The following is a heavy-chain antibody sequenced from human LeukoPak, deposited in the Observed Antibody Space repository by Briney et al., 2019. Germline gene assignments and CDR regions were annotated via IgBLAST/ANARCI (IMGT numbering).Heavy chain of an antibody. Sequence: GASVKVSCKASGYTFTSNYIHWVRQAPGQGLEWMGMIYPRDGSTSYAQKFQGRVTVTRDTSTSTVHMELSGLRSEDTAVYYCARDQEGFDYWGQGNPGHRLL. CDR2: IYPRDGST. V-gene: IGHV1-46*01. CDR3: ARDQEGFDY. J-gene: IGHJ4*02. CDR1: GYTFTSNY.